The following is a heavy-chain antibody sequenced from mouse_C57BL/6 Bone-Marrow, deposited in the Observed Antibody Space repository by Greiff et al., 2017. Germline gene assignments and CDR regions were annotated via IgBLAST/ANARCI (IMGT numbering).Heavy chain of an antibody. V-gene: IGHV1-76*01. CDR1: GYTFTDYY. CDR2: IYPGSGDT. J-gene: IGHJ3*01. CDR3: ARGGGVPWFAY. Sequence: VQLVESGAELVRPGASVKLSCKASGYTFTDYYINWVKQRPGQGLEWIARIYPGSGDTYYNEKFKGKATLTAEKSSSTAYMQLSSLTSEDSAVYFCARGGGVPWFAYWGQGTLVTVSA.